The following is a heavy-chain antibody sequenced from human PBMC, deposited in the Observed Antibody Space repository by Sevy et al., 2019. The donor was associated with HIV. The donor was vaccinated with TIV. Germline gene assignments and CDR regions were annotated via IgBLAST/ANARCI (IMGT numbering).Heavy chain of an antibody. V-gene: IGHV3-48*03. CDR1: GFTFSSYE. CDR3: ARDSFLRNYYDSSGYSYYFDY. D-gene: IGHD3-22*01. CDR2: ISSSGSTI. J-gene: IGHJ4*02. Sequence: GGSLRLSCAASGFTFSSYEMNWVRQAPGKGLEWVSYISSSGSTIYYADSVKGRFTISRDNAKNSLYLQMNSLRAEDTAVYYCARDSFLRNYYDSSGYSYYFDYWGQRTLVTVSS.